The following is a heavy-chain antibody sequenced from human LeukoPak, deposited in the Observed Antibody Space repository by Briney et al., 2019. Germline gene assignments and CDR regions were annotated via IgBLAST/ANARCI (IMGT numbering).Heavy chain of an antibody. J-gene: IGHJ5*02. D-gene: IGHD1-26*01. CDR2: IYDRGST. Sequence: SETLSLTCTVTGASISSHYWCWIRQTPGTGLEWIGDIYDRGSTTYNPSLKSRVSISVDTSRNQFSLNLRSVTAADTAVYYCAKIEVGRFDPWGQGTLDTVSS. V-gene: IGHV4-59*11. CDR3: AKIEVGRFDP. CDR1: GASISSHY.